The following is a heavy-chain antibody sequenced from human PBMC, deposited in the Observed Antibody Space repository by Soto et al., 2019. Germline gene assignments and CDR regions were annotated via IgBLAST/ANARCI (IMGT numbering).Heavy chain of an antibody. CDR1: GFTFSSYS. V-gene: IGHV3-21*01. J-gene: IGHJ3*02. Sequence: GGSLRLSCAASGFTFSSYSMNWVRQAPGKGLEWVSSISSSSSYIYYADSVKGRFTISRDNAKNSLYLQMNSLRAEDTAVYYCARDGIPIGYSYGLGAFDIWGQGTMVTVSS. CDR2: ISSSSSYI. CDR3: ARDGIPIGYSYGLGAFDI. D-gene: IGHD5-18*01.